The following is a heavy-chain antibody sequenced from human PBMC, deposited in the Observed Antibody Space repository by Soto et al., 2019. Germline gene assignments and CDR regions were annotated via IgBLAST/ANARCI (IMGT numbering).Heavy chain of an antibody. CDR1: GYTFTSYG. CDR3: ASSKLMVYAIPGYYGMDV. Sequence: ASVKVSCKASGYTFTSYGISWVRQAPGQGXEWMGWISAYNGNTNYAQKLQGRVTMTTDTSTSTAYMELRSLRSDDTAVYYCASSKLMVYAIPGYYGMDVWGQGIRVTVSS. V-gene: IGHV1-18*01. J-gene: IGHJ6*02. CDR2: ISAYNGNT. D-gene: IGHD2-8*01.